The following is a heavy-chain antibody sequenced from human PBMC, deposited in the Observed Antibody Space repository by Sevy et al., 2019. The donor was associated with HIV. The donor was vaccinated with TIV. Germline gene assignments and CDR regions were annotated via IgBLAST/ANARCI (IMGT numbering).Heavy chain of an antibody. Sequence: ASVKVSCKASGGTFSSYAISWVRQAPGQGLEWMGGIIPIFGTANYAQKFQGRVTITADESTSTAYMELSSLRSEDTAVYYCARDLNPITMVRGVIITAGGAFDIWGQGTMVIVSS. CDR2: IIPIFGTA. D-gene: IGHD3-10*01. CDR3: ARDLNPITMVRGVIITAGGAFDI. CDR1: GGTFSSYA. V-gene: IGHV1-69*13. J-gene: IGHJ3*02.